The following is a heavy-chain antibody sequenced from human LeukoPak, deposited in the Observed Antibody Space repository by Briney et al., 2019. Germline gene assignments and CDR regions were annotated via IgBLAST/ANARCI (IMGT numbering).Heavy chain of an antibody. CDR1: GFTVSSNY. CDR2: IYSGGST. CDR3: ARDRDSSDYYDSSGYFGY. V-gene: IGHV3-66*01. J-gene: IGHJ4*02. D-gene: IGHD3-22*01. Sequence: GGSLRLSCAASGFTVSSNYVSWVRQAPGKGLEWVSVIYSGGSTYYADSVKGRFTISRDNSKNTLYLQMNSLRAEDTAVYYCARDRDSSDYYDSSGYFGYWGQGTLVTVSS.